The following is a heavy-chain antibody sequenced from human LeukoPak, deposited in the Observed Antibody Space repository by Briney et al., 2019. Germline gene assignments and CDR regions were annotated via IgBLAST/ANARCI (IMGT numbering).Heavy chain of an antibody. CDR1: GFTFNTFA. V-gene: IGHV3-23*01. D-gene: IGHD2-8*02. CDR3: ATYRQVLLPLES. J-gene: IGHJ4*02. Sequence: GGSLRLSCEASGFTFNTFAMIWVRQPPGKGLEWVSSIFPSGGEIHYADSVRGRFTISRDNSKSTLSLQMNSLRAEDTAIYYCATYRQVLLPLESWGQGTLVTVSS. CDR2: IFPSGGEI.